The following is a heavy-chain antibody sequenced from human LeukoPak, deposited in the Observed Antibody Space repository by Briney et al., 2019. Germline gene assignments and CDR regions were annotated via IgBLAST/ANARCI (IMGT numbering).Heavy chain of an antibody. V-gene: IGHV4-59*01. Sequence: SETLSLTCTVSGGSISSYYWSWIRQPPGKGLEWIGYIYYSGSTNYNPSPKSRVTISVDTSKNQFSLKLSSVTAADTAVYYCARARGNSFDYWGQGTLVTVSS. CDR1: GGSISSYY. CDR2: IYYSGST. CDR3: ARARGNSFDY. J-gene: IGHJ4*02. D-gene: IGHD1-1*01.